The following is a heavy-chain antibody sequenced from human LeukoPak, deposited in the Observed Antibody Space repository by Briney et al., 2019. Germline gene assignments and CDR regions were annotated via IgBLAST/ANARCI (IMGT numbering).Heavy chain of an antibody. CDR2: ISGYTDNT. J-gene: IGHJ1*01. V-gene: IGHV1-18*01. Sequence: GASVKVSCKASGYTFTIYGVSWVRQAPGQGLEWMGWISGYTDNTNYAQKLQGRVTMTTDTSTGTAYMELRSLRSDDTAVYYCARELDPSYCYGSVLGHFQHWGQGTLVTVSS. D-gene: IGHD3-10*01. CDR3: ARELDPSYCYGSVLGHFQH. CDR1: GYTFTIYG.